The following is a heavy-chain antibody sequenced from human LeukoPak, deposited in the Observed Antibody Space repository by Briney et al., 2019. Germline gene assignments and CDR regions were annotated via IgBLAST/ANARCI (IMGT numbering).Heavy chain of an antibody. J-gene: IGHJ4*02. CDR1: GYTLTELS. D-gene: IGHD6-6*01. Sequence: ASVKVSCKVSGYTLTELSMHWVRQAPGKGLEWMGGFDPEDGETIYAQKFQGRVTMTEDTSTDTAYMELSSLRAEDTAVYYCANQRRDSSSSPFRYHFDYWGQGTLVTVSS. CDR2: FDPEDGET. CDR3: ANQRRDSSSSPFRYHFDY. V-gene: IGHV1-24*01.